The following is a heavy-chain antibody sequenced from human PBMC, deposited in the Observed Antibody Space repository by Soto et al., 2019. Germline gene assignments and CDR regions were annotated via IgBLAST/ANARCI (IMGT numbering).Heavy chain of an antibody. CDR1: GFTFSNAW. Sequence: GGSLRLSCAASGFTFSNAWMSWVRRAPGKGLEWVGRIKSKTDGGTTDYAAPVKGRFTISRDDSKNTLYLQMNSLKTEDTAVYYCTTGVIVVVITTDYWGQGTLVTVSS. J-gene: IGHJ4*02. CDR3: TTGVIVVVITTDY. V-gene: IGHV3-15*01. CDR2: IKSKTDGGTT. D-gene: IGHD3-22*01.